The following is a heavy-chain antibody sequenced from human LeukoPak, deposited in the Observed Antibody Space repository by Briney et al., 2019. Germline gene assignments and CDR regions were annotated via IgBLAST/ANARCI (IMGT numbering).Heavy chain of an antibody. V-gene: IGHV4-34*01. CDR2: INHSGST. Sequence: SETLSLTCAVYGGSFSGYCWSWIRQPPGKGLEWIGEINHSGSTNYNPSLKSRVTISVDTSKNQFSLKLSSVTAADTAVYYCARSPSSSSSWYFDLWGRGTLVTVSS. J-gene: IGHJ2*01. CDR1: GGSFSGYC. CDR3: ARSPSSSSSWYFDL. D-gene: IGHD6-6*01.